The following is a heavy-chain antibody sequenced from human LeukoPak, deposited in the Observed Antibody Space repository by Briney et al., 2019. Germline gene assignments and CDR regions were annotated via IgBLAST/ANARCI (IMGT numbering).Heavy chain of an antibody. CDR1: GYTFTGYY. V-gene: IGHV1-2*02. Sequence: ASVKVSCKASGYTFTGYYMHWVQQAPGQGLEWMGWINPNSGGTNYAQKFQGRVTMTRDTSISTAYMELSRLRSDDTAVYYCARELLEANYFDYWGQGTLVTVSS. D-gene: IGHD5-24*01. CDR3: ARELLEANYFDY. J-gene: IGHJ4*02. CDR2: INPNSGGT.